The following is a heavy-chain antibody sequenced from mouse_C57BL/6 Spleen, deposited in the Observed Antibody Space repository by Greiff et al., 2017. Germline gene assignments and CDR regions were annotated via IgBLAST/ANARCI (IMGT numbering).Heavy chain of an antibody. D-gene: IGHD2-3*01. CDR2: IYPGSGST. V-gene: IGHV1-55*01. CDR3: ASGDGYYGYFDY. J-gene: IGHJ2*01. Sequence: QVQLQQPGAELVKPGASVKMSCKASGYTFTSYWITWVKQRPGQGLEWIGDIYPGSGSTNYNEKFKSKATLTVDTSSSTAYMQLSSLTSEDSAVYYCASGDGYYGYFDYWGQGTTRTVSS. CDR1: GYTFTSYW.